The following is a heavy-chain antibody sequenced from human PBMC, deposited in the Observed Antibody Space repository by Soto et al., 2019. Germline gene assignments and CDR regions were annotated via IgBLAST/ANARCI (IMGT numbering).Heavy chain of an antibody. D-gene: IGHD6-13*01. CDR2: IYYSGST. CDR3: ARGGIAAAGEAWFDP. V-gene: IGHV4-39*01. CDR1: GGSISSSSYY. J-gene: IGHJ5*02. Sequence: SETLSLTCTVSGGSISSSSYYWGWIRQPPGKGLEWIGSIYYSGSTYYNPSLKSRVTISVDTSKNQFSLKLSSVTAADTAVYYCARGGIAAAGEAWFDPWGQGTLVTVPQ.